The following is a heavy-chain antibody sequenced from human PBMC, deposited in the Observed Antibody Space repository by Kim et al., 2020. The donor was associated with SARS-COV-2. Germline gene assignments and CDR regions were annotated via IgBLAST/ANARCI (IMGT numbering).Heavy chain of an antibody. J-gene: IGHJ4*02. D-gene: IGHD2-15*01. CDR1: GGSISSSSYY. V-gene: IGHV4-39*01. CDR3: ARHGNSRRVVATYHFDY. Sequence: SETLSLTCTVSGGSISSSSYYWGWIRQPPGKGLEWIGSIYYSGSTYYNPSLKSRVTISVDTSKNQFSLKLSSVTAADTAVYYCARHGNSRRVVATYHFDYWGQGTLVTVSS. CDR2: IYYSGST.